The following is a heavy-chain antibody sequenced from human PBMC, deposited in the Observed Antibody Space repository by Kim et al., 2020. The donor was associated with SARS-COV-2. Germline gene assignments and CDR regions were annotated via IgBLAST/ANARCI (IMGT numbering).Heavy chain of an antibody. D-gene: IGHD3-22*01. V-gene: IGHV3-21*01. CDR1: GFTFSSYS. CDR3: ARVETYYYDSSGYYYGGYYYYGMDV. Sequence: GGSLRLSCAASGFTFSSYSMNWVRQAAGKGLEWVSSISSSSSYIYYADSVKGRFTISRDNAKNSLYLQMNSLRAEDTAVYYCARVETYYYDSSGYYYGGYYYYGMDVWGQGTTVTVSS. J-gene: IGHJ6*02. CDR2: ISSSSSYI.